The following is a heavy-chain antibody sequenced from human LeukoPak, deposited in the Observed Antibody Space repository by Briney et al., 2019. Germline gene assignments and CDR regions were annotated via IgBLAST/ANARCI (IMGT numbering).Heavy chain of an antibody. CDR1: GYSFTSYW. Sequence: GESLKISCKGSGYSFTSYWIGGVRQVPGKGLEWMGIIYPGDSDTSYSTSFQGQVTISADKSISTAYLQWSSLKAADTAMYYCARLVMVGGVILPFDYWGQGTLVTVSS. CDR2: IYPGDSDT. V-gene: IGHV5-51*01. J-gene: IGHJ4*02. D-gene: IGHD3-10*01. CDR3: ARLVMVGGVILPFDY.